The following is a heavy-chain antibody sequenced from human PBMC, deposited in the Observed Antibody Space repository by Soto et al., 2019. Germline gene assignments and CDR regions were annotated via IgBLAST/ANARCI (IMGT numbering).Heavy chain of an antibody. V-gene: IGHV4-61*08. J-gene: IGHJ4*02. CDR3: ARVPHLTGDFWSGYEHGVYFDY. CDR1: GGSISSGDYY. CDR2: IYYSGST. D-gene: IGHD3-3*01. Sequence: SETLSLTCTVSGGSISSGDYYWSWIRQPPGKGLEWIGYIYYSGSTNYNPSLKSRVTISVDTSKNQFSLKLSSVTAADTAVYYCARVPHLTGDFWSGYEHGVYFDYWGQGTLVTVSS.